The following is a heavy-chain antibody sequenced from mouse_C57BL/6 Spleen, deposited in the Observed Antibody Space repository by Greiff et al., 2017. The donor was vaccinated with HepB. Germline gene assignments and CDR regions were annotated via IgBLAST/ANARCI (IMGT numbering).Heavy chain of an antibody. CDR3: ARGSNYPDY. CDR2: IDPSDSYT. V-gene: IGHV1-69*01. Sequence: QVQLKQPGAELVMPGASVKLSCKASGYTFTSYWMHWVKQRPGQGLEWIGEIDPSDSYTNYNQKFKGKSTLTVDKSSSTAYMQLSSLTSEDSAVYYCARGSNYPDYWGQGTTLTVSS. D-gene: IGHD5-1*01. J-gene: IGHJ2*01. CDR1: GYTFTSYW.